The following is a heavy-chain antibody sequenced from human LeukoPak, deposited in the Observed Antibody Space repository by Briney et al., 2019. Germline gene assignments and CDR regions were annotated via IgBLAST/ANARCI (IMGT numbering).Heavy chain of an antibody. CDR3: ARASDPWLQLT. Sequence: PGGSLGLSCAASGFTFSNYWMIWVRQAPGKGLEWVGNIKQDGSEKRYADSVRGRFSIPRDNAQTSLYLQMNSLRAEDTAVYYCARASDPWLQLTWGQGTLVTVSS. J-gene: IGHJ5*02. D-gene: IGHD5-24*01. CDR2: IKQDGSEK. V-gene: IGHV3-7*05. CDR1: GFTFSNYW.